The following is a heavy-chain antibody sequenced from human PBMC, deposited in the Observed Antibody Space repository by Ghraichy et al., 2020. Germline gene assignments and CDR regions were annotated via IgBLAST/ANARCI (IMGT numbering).Heavy chain of an antibody. Sequence: GGSLRLSCAASGFTFSTYAMSWVRQAPGKGLEWVSAISGSGGTTYYADSVKGRFTISRDNSKNTLYLQMNSLRAEDTAVYYCAKDSGSSGWFPLDYWVQGTLVTVSS. CDR2: ISGSGGTT. CDR1: GFTFSTYA. J-gene: IGHJ4*02. CDR3: AKDSGSSGWFPLDY. V-gene: IGHV3-23*01. D-gene: IGHD6-19*01.